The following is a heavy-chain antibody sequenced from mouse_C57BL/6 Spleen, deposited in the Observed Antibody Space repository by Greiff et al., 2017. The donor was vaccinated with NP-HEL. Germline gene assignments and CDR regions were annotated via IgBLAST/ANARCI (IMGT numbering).Heavy chain of an antibody. CDR1: GYAFSSSW. J-gene: IGHJ1*03. V-gene: IGHV1-82*01. CDR2: IYPGDGDT. D-gene: IGHD1-1*01. CDR3: ARSGGTTVDWCCDV. Sequence: QVQLQQSGPELVKPGASVKISCKASGYAFSSSWMNWVKQRPGKGLEWIGRIYPGDGDTNYNGKFKGKDTLAADTSSRTAYMKRSSLTAEDYAVYFCARSGGTTVDWCCDVWGTGTTVTVSS.